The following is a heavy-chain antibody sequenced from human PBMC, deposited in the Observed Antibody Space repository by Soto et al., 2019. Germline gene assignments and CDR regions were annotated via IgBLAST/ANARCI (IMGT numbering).Heavy chain of an antibody. D-gene: IGHD3-10*01. Sequence: ESGGGLVQPGGSQRLSCAASGFTFSSYAMHWVRQAPGKGLEYVSGISTNGGSTYYANSVKGRFTISRDNSKNTLYLQMGGLRAEDMAVYYCARDHRYSGAGSLYYYGMDVWGQGTTVTVSS. CDR1: GFTFSSYA. J-gene: IGHJ6*02. CDR3: ARDHRYSGAGSLYYYGMDV. CDR2: ISTNGGST. V-gene: IGHV3-64*01.